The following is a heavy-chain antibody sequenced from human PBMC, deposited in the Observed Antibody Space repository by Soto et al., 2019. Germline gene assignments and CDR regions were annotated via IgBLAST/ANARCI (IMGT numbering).Heavy chain of an antibody. Sequence: GTLRLSCGASGFTFSSYSLNWVRQAPGKGLEWVSYISSSSSTIYYADSVKGRFTISRDNAKNSLYLQMNSLRDEDTAVYYCARLGYSYGYTYYYGMDVWGQGTTVTVSS. CDR2: ISSSSSTI. D-gene: IGHD5-18*01. J-gene: IGHJ6*02. CDR3: ARLGYSYGYTYYYGMDV. CDR1: GFTFSSYS. V-gene: IGHV3-48*02.